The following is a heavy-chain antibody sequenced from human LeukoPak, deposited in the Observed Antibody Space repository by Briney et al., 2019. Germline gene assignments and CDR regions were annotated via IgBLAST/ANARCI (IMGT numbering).Heavy chain of an antibody. CDR1: GFTFSSYS. V-gene: IGHV3-21*01. CDR3: ARVPSSYVWGSYRYDY. CDR2: ISSSSSYI. Sequence: GGSLRLSCAASGFTFSSYSMNWVRQAPAKGLEWVSSISSSSSYIYYADSVKGRFTISRDNAKNSPYLQMNSLRAEDTAVYYCARVPSSYVWGSYRYDYWGQGTLVTVSS. D-gene: IGHD3-16*02. J-gene: IGHJ4*02.